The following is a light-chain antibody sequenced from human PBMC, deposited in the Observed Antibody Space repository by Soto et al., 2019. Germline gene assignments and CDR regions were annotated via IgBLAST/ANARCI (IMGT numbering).Light chain of an antibody. Sequence: EIVMTQSPATLSVSPGERATLSCRASQRVSNSLAWYQQKPGQAPRLIIYGASTRATGIPARFSGSGFGTEFTLTISSLQSEDFAVYYCHQYNKWSSEFGQGTKVEIK. CDR3: HQYNKWSSE. CDR2: GAS. CDR1: QRVSNS. V-gene: IGKV3-15*01. J-gene: IGKJ1*01.